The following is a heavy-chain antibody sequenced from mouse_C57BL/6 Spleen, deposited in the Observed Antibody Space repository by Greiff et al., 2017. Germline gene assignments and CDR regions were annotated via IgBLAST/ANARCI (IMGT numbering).Heavy chain of an antibody. V-gene: IGHV1-52*01. Sequence: QVQLQQPGAELVRPGSSVKLSCKASGYTFTSYWMHWVKQRPIQGLEWIGNIDPSDSETHYNQKFKDKATLTVDKSSSTAYMQLSSLTSEDSAVYYWARLNNLYAMDYWGQGTSVTVSS. CDR2: IDPSDSET. J-gene: IGHJ4*01. D-gene: IGHD1-3*01. CDR3: ARLNNLYAMDY. CDR1: GYTFTSYW.